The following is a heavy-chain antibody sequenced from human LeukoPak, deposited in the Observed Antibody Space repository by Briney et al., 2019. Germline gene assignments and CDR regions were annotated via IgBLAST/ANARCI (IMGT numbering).Heavy chain of an antibody. D-gene: IGHD3-3*02. CDR2: INAVNGNT. V-gene: IGHV1-3*01. Sequence: GASVKVSCKASGYTFTSYAMHWVRQAPGQRLEWMGWINAVNGNTKYSQKFQGRVTITRDTSASTAYMELSSLRSEDTAVYYCARGYIRGYYGMGVWGKGTTVTVSS. J-gene: IGHJ6*04. CDR1: GYTFTSYA. CDR3: ARGYIRGYYGMGV.